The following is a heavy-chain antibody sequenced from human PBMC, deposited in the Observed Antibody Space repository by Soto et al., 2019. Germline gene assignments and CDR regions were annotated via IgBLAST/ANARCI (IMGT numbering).Heavy chain of an antibody. V-gene: IGHV4-59*01. Sequence: SETLSLPYSVSGGSISCYYWSWIRQTPEKGLEWIGYIYYSGSTNYNPSLKSRVTMLIDMSKNQFSLKLTSVSAADTAVYYCAAAPRYWGQGILVTVS. J-gene: IGHJ4*02. CDR1: GGSISCYY. CDR3: AAAPRY. CDR2: IYYSGST. D-gene: IGHD2-15*01.